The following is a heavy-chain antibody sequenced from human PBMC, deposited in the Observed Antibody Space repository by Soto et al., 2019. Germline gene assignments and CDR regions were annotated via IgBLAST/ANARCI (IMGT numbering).Heavy chain of an antibody. V-gene: IGHV3-23*01. J-gene: IGHJ4*02. D-gene: IGHD3-3*01. CDR1: GFTFSSYA. Sequence: EVQLLESGGGLVQPGGSLRLSCAASGFTFSSYAMSWVRQAPGKGLEWVSAISGSGGSTYYADSVKGRFTISRDNSKNTLYLHMNSLRAEDTAVYYCAKRAVPGVVIIIVGETSHYFDYWGQGTLVTVSS. CDR3: AKRAVPGVVIIIVGETSHYFDY. CDR2: ISGSGGST.